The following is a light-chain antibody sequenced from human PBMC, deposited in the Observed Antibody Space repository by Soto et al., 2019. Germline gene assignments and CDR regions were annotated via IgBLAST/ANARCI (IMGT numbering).Light chain of an antibody. J-gene: IGLJ1*01. CDR3: RSYTSSSPPYV. Sequence: QSALTQPASVSGSPGQSITISCTGTSSDVGGYNYVSWYQQHPRKAPKLMIYEVSNRPSGVSNRFSGSKSGNTASLTISGLEAEDEADYYCRSYTSSSPPYVFATGTKLTVL. V-gene: IGLV2-14*01. CDR1: SSDVGGYNY. CDR2: EVS.